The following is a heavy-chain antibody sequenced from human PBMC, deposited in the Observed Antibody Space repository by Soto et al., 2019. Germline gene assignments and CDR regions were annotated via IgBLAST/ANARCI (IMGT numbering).Heavy chain of an antibody. CDR3: ARMAETMVRGVMGGGMDV. D-gene: IGHD3-10*01. V-gene: IGHV2-26*01. CDR2: IFSNDEK. J-gene: IGHJ6*02. Sequence: QVTLKESGPVLVKPTKTLTLTCTVSGFSLSNARMGVSWIRQPPGKALEWLAHIFSNDEKSYSTSLKSRLTISKDTSKSQVVLTMTNMDPVDTATYYCARMAETMVRGVMGGGMDVWGQGTTVTVSS. CDR1: GFSLSNARMG.